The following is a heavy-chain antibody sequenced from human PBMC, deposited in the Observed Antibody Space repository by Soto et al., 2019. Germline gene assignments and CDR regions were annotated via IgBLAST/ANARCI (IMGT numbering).Heavy chain of an antibody. J-gene: IGHJ2*01. CDR2: IFSNDEK. D-gene: IGHD2-21*02. V-gene: IGHV2-26*01. CDR3: ARIPATVDCGGDCGWYFDL. Sequence: QVTLKESGPVLVKPTETLTLTCTVSGFSLSNARMGVSWIRQPPGKALEWLAHIFSNDEKSYSTSLKSRLTISNDPPTTQVVITRTNMVPVDTATYYFARIPATVDCGGDCGWYFDLWGRGTLVTVSS. CDR1: GFSLSNARMG.